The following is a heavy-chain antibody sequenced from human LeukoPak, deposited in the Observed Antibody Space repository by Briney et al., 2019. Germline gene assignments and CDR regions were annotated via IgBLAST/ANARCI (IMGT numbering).Heavy chain of an antibody. J-gene: IGHJ4*02. CDR2: ISSSSSYI. CDR3: ARDHAYNWNGGYFDY. V-gene: IGHV3-21*01. CDR1: GFTFSSYS. Sequence: KPGGSLRLSCAASGFTFSSYSMNWVRQAPGKGLEWVSSISSSSSYIYYADSVKGQFTISRDNAKNSLYLQMNSLRAEDTAVYYCARDHAYNWNGGYFDYWGQGTLVTVSS. D-gene: IGHD1-1*01.